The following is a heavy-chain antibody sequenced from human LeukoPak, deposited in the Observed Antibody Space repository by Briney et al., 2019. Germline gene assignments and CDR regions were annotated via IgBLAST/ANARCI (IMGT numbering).Heavy chain of an antibody. V-gene: IGHV3-23*01. Sequence: GGSLRLSCAVSGITLGNYGMSWVRQAPGKGREWVAGISDSGGSTNYADSVKGRFTSSRDNPKNTLYLQMNSLRAEDTAVYFCAKRGVVIRVILVGLHKEAYYFDSWGQGALVTVSS. CDR1: GITLGNYG. D-gene: IGHD3-22*01. CDR2: ISDSGGST. CDR3: AKRGVVIRVILVGLHKEAYYFDS. J-gene: IGHJ4*02.